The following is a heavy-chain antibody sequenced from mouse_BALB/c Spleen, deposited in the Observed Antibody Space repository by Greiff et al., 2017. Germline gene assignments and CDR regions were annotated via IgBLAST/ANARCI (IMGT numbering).Heavy chain of an antibody. Sequence: QVQLQQSGPALVGPGASVQMSCKASGYTFTSYWMHWVKQRPGQGLEWIGMIDPSNRETRLNQKFKDKATLNVDKSSNTAYMQLSSLTSEDSSVYYCARKRTGTGYCDYWGQGTTLTVLS. J-gene: IGHJ2*01. CDR2: IDPSNRET. D-gene: IGHD4-1*01. CDR1: GYTFTSYW. V-gene: IGHV1S127*01. CDR3: ARKRTGTGYCDY.